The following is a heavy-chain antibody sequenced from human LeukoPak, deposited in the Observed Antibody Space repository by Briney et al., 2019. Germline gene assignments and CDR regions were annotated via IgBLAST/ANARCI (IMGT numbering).Heavy chain of an antibody. CDR2: IKSKPDGGTT. D-gene: IGHD2-15*01. J-gene: IGHJ6*03. CDR3: TTGPLGYCSGGSCYHRYYYYYMDV. Sequence: GGSLRLSCAASGFTFSNAWMSWVRQAPGKGLEWVGRIKSKPDGGTTDYAAPVKGRFTISRDDSKNTLYLQMNSLKTEDTAVYYCTTGPLGYCSGGSCYHRYYYYYMDVWGKGTTVTVSS. V-gene: IGHV3-15*01. CDR1: GFTFSNAW.